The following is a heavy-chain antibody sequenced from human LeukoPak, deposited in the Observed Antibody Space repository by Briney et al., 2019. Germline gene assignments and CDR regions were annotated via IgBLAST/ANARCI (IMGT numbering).Heavy chain of an antibody. CDR2: IDNGGTVK. CDR3: ARDPNGLYDFDY. CDR1: AFTFSSYE. J-gene: IGHJ4*02. Sequence: GGSLRLSCAASAFTFSSYEMNWVRQAPGKGLEWVSYIDNGGTVKYYADSVKGRFIISRDNARSLVDLQMNSLRAEDTAIYYCARDPNGLYDFDYWGRGTLVTVSS. V-gene: IGHV3-48*03. D-gene: IGHD5/OR15-5a*01.